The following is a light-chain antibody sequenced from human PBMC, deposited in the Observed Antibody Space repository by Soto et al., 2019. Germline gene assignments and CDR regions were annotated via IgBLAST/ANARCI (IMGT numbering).Light chain of an antibody. CDR3: QQYNNWPPT. CDR1: QSVSSN. CDR2: GAS. Sequence: EIVMTQSPATLSVSPGERATLSCRASQSVSSNLAWYQQKPGQAPRLLIYGASTRAAGIPARFSGSGSGTAFTLTISSLQYEDFAVYYCQQYNNWPPTFGRGTKVEIK. V-gene: IGKV3-15*01. J-gene: IGKJ1*01.